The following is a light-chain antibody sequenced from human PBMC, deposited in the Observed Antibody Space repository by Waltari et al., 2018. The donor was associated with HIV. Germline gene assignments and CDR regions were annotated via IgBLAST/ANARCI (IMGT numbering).Light chain of an antibody. CDR1: SSDVGGYKY. CDR3: CSYAGSYSYV. Sequence: QSALTQPRSVSGSPGQSVTISCTGSSSDVGGYKYVSWYEQHPGKAPKLMIYDVSKRPSGVPDRFSGSKSGHTASLTISGLQAEDEADYYCCSYAGSYSYVFGTGTKVTVL. V-gene: IGLV2-11*01. J-gene: IGLJ1*01. CDR2: DVS.